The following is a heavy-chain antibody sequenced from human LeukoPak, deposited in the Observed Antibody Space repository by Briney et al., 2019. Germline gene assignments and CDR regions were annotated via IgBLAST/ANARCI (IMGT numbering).Heavy chain of an antibody. CDR3: AKGERAGGNSGYYFDY. J-gene: IGHJ4*02. D-gene: IGHD4-23*01. Sequence: GGSLRLSCAASGFTFSSYAMSWVRQAPGKGLEWISHISNFGDIIHYADSVEGRFTISRDNSKNTLYLQMNSLRAEDTAVYYCAKGERAGGNSGYYFDYWGQGTLVTVSS. V-gene: IGHV3-23*01. CDR1: GFTFSSYA. CDR2: ISNFGDII.